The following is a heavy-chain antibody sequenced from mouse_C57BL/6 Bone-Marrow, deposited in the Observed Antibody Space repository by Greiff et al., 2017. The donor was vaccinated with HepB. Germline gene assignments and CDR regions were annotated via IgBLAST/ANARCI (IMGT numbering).Heavy chain of an antibody. CDR2: ISDGGSYT. CDR3: ARDRDGYLLAY. J-gene: IGHJ3*01. Sequence: EVMLVESGGGLVKPGGSLKLSCAASGFTFSSYAMSWVRQTPEKRLEWVATISDGGSYTYYPENVKGRFTISRDNAKNNLYLQMSHLKSEDTAMYYCARDRDGYLLAYWGQGTLVTVSA. CDR1: GFTFSSYA. D-gene: IGHD2-3*01. V-gene: IGHV5-4*01.